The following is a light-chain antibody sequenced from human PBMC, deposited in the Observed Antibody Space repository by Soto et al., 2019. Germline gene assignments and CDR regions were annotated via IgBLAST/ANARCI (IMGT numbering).Light chain of an antibody. J-gene: IGKJ1*01. V-gene: IGKV3-20*01. CDR3: QQYDSSPLT. CDR1: QSVSSSY. Sequence: EIVLTQSPGILSLSPGERATLSCRASQSVSSSYLAWYQQKPGQAPRLLIYGASSRATGIPDRFSGSGSGTDFTLTISRLEPEDFAVYYCQQYDSSPLTFGQGTKEEIK. CDR2: GAS.